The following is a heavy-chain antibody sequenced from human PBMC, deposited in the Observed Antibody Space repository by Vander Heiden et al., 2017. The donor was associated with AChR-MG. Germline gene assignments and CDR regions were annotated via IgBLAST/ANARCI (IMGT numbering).Heavy chain of an antibody. CDR3: ATDRGYSTFED. CDR2: IGQGASQA. D-gene: IGHD4-4*01. Sequence: EVQLVESGGGLVQPGGSLRLPCAASGFPFSNYWMCWLRQAPGKGLEWVANIGQGASQAYYSGSVKGRFTISRDNAYNSLYLQMDNLRAEDTAVYYCATDRGYSTFEDWGQGTLVSVSS. J-gene: IGHJ4*02. CDR1: GFPFSNYW. V-gene: IGHV3-7*01.